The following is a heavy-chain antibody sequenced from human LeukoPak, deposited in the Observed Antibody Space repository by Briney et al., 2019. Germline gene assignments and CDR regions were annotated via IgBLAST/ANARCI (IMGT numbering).Heavy chain of an antibody. V-gene: IGHV3-30*04. D-gene: IGHD1-7*01. Sequence: GRSLRLSCAASGFTFSSYAMHWVRQAPGKGLEWVAVISYDGSNKYYADSVKGRFTISRDNSKNTLYLQMNSLRAEDTAVYYCARGGTTDYWGQGTLVTVSS. CDR2: ISYDGSNK. J-gene: IGHJ4*02. CDR1: GFTFSSYA. CDR3: ARGGTTDY.